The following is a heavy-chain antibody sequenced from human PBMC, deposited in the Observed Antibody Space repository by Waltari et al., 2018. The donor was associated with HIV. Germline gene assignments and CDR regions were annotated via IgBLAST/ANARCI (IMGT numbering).Heavy chain of an antibody. CDR3: ASEDFWSGPHN. Sequence: EVQLVESGGGLVKPGGSLRRSCVVSGFTFNTFSMKWVRQAPGKGLEWVSSISSTSSFIYYADSVKGRFTISRDNGKNSLYLQINNLRVEDTAVYYCASEDFWSGPHNWGQGTLVTVSS. J-gene: IGHJ4*02. CDR1: GFTFNTFS. V-gene: IGHV3-21*01. CDR2: ISSTSSFI. D-gene: IGHD3-3*01.